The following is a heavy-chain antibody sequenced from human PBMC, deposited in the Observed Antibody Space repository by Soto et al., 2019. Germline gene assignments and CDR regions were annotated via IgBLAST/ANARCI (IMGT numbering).Heavy chain of an antibody. J-gene: IGHJ3*02. CDR1: GGTFSSYA. Sequence: GASVKVSCKASGGTFSSYAISWVRQAPGQGLEWMGGIIPIFGTANYAQKFQGRVTITADESTSTAYMELSSLRSEDTAVYYCARDRGPYDSSADDAFDIWGQGTMVTVSS. CDR2: IIPIFGTA. CDR3: ARDRGPYDSSADDAFDI. V-gene: IGHV1-69*13. D-gene: IGHD3-22*01.